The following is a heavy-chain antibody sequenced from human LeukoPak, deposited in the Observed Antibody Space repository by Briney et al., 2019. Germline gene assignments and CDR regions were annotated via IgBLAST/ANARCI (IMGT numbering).Heavy chain of an antibody. V-gene: IGHV4-59*01. D-gene: IGHD6-13*01. CDR1: GGSISGYY. CDR3: ARETAAARKGSWFDP. J-gene: IGHJ5*02. Sequence: PSETLSLTCTVSGGSISGYYWSWSRQPPGKGVEWIGNLYYMRGAWYKSSLKSRVTTSVDTSRNQFSLKLNSVTAADTAVYYCARETAAARKGSWFDPWGQGTLVTVSS. CDR2: LYYMRGA.